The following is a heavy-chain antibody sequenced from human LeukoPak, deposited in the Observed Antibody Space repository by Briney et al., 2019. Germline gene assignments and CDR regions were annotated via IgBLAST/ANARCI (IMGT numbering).Heavy chain of an antibody. CDR2: IKENGNEK. CDR1: GFNFSIYW. V-gene: IGHV3-7*01. J-gene: IGHJ4*02. CDR3: ARDYYYYDSGSYYSNIAN. D-gene: IGHD3-10*01. Sequence: GGALRLSCAASGFNFSIYWMSWVRQAPGRGLEWGAHIKENGNEKYYVDSVKGRFTISRDNAKNSLFLQMNSLRVEDTAVYYCARDYYYYDSGSYYSNIANWGQGTLVTVSS.